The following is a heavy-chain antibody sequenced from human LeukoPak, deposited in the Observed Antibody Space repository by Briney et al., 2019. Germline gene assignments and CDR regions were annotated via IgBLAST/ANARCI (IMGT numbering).Heavy chain of an antibody. CDR1: GGSISSGGYS. V-gene: IGHV4-30-2*01. CDR3: ARDSGYPFWYFDY. CDR2: IYHSGIT. D-gene: IGHD3-22*01. J-gene: IGHJ4*02. Sequence: SQTLSLTCAVSGGSISSGGYSWSWIRQPPGKGLEGIGYIYHSGITYYNPSLKSRVTISVDRSKNQFSLKLSSVTAADTAVYYCARDSGYPFWYFDYWGQGTLVTVSS.